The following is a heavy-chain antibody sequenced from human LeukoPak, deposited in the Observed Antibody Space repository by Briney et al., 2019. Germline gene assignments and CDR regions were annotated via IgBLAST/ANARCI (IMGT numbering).Heavy chain of an antibody. Sequence: PGRSLRLSCAGSGFTFGGYDMHWFRQTPGKGLEWVAVIAYDGSRAFYADSVKGRFTISRDNSKNTMSVQMDDLRAEDTAVYYCTRYNNDHFDYWGQGTLVTVSS. CDR1: GFTFGGYD. J-gene: IGHJ4*02. D-gene: IGHD1-14*01. CDR3: TRYNNDHFDY. CDR2: IAYDGSRA. V-gene: IGHV3-33*01.